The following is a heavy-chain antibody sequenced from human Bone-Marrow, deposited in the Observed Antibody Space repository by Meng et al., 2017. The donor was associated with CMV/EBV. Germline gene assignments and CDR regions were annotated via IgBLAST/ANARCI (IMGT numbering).Heavy chain of an antibody. CDR2: ISGSGGST. Sequence: GGSLRLSCAASGFTFSSYAMSWVRQAPGKGLEWVSAISGSGGSTYYADSVKGRFTISRDNSKNTLYLQMNSLRAEDTAVYYCATPYRVQYDFWSGFSGMDVWGQGTTVTVSS. CDR1: GFTFSSYA. CDR3: ATPYRVQYDFWSGFSGMDV. J-gene: IGHJ6*02. D-gene: IGHD3-3*01. V-gene: IGHV3-23*01.